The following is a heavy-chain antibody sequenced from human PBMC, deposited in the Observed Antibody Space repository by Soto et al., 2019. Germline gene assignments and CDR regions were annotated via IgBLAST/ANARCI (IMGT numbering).Heavy chain of an antibody. CDR1: CGSVTSGAYH. J-gene: IGHJ4*02. Sequence: SETLSLTCSVSCGSVTSGAYHWTWIRQPPGKGLEWIGFVHYSGSTNYNPSLKSRVTISLDTSKNRFTLNLNSVTAADTAVYQCARVSFSAVAYTRDDSWGKGTLVTVSP. CDR3: ARVSFSAVAYTRDDS. CDR2: VHYSGST. D-gene: IGHD6-19*01. V-gene: IGHV4-61*08.